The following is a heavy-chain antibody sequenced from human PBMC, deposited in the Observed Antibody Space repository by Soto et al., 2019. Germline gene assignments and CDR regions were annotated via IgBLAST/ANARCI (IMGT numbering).Heavy chain of an antibody. D-gene: IGHD1-26*01. J-gene: IGHJ4*02. CDR2: TSYDGSSK. CDR3: AKDQGNSYNFDC. CDR1: GFTFSSYG. V-gene: IGHV3-30*18. Sequence: PGGSLRLSCAPSGFTFSSYGMHWVRQAPGKGLEWVAVTSYDGSSKDYSDSVKGRFTISRDNSKNTLYLQMNSLRAEDTAVYYCAKDQGNSYNFDCWGQGTLVTVS.